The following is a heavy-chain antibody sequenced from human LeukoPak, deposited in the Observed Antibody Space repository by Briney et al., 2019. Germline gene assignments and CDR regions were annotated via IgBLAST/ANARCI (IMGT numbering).Heavy chain of an antibody. D-gene: IGHD3-9*01. V-gene: IGHV3-9*01. CDR1: GFTFDDYA. Sequence: PGRSLRLSCAASGFTFDDYAMHWVRQAPGKGLEWVSGISWNSGSIGYADSVKGRLTISRDNTKNSLYLQMNSLRAEDTALYYCAKSYYDILTGYYPFNYWGQGTLVTVSS. CDR2: ISWNSGSI. CDR3: AKSYYDILTGYYPFNY. J-gene: IGHJ4*02.